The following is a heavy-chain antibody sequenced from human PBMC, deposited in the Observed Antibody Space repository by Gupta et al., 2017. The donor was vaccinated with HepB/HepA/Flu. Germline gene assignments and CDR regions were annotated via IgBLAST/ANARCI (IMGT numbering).Heavy chain of an antibody. CDR1: GGSINNDVYY. V-gene: IGHV4-39*01. CDR2: IYASGSS. Sequence: QQQLQESGPGLVKPSETLSLTCSVSGGSINNDVYYWGWIRQSPGKGLEWIGGIYASGSSHHNPSIKSRVTISIDTAKNQIFLKLNSVTAADTAIYYCARRSGGTYFDGGQGTMVTVSS. J-gene: IGHJ4*02. CDR3: ARRSGGTYFD. D-gene: IGHD3-3*01.